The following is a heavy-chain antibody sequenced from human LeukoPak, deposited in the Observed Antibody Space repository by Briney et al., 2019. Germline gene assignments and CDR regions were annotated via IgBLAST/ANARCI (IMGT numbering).Heavy chain of an antibody. Sequence: SETLSLTCTVSGYSISSGYYWGWIRQPPGKGLEWIGSIYYSGSTYYNPSLKSRVTISVDTSKNQFSLKLSSVTAADTAVYYCARHFPAGPAAMFSGYWGQGTLVTVSS. D-gene: IGHD2-2*01. CDR3: ARHFPAGPAAMFSGY. CDR2: IYYSGST. J-gene: IGHJ4*02. CDR1: GYSISSGYY. V-gene: IGHV4-38-2*02.